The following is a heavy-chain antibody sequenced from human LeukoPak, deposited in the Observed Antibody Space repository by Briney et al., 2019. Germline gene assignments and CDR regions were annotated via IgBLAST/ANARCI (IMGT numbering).Heavy chain of an antibody. CDR1: GGSISSRSYY. J-gene: IGHJ4*02. CDR2: IYYSGST. Sequence: SGTLSLTCTVSGGSISSRSYYWGWLRQPPGKGLEWIGSIYYSGSTYYNPSLKSRVTISVDTSKNQFSLKLSSVTAADTAVYYCARERSMAAGGKYFFDYWGQGTLVTVSS. D-gene: IGHD6-13*01. CDR3: ARERSMAAGGKYFFDY. V-gene: IGHV4-39*02.